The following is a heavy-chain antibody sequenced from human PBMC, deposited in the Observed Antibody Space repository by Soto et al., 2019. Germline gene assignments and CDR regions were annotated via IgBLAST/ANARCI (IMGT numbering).Heavy chain of an antibody. CDR2: IWYDGSNR. CDR1: GFTFSVYG. V-gene: IGHV3-33*01. Sequence: QTGGSLRLSCAASGFTFSVYGMHWVRQAPGKGLEWVAGIWYDGSNRQYADSVKGRFTVSRDNSRNAVSLQMNSLRAEDTAVYYCARDGEQWLIHYYFADWGQGTLVTVSS. J-gene: IGHJ4*02. D-gene: IGHD6-19*01. CDR3: ARDGEQWLIHYYFAD.